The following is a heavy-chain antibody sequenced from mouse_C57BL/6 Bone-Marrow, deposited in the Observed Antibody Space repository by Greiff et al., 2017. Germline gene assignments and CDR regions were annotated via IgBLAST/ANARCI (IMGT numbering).Heavy chain of an antibody. D-gene: IGHD1-1*01. J-gene: IGHJ3*01. CDR1: GYTFTSYW. Sequence: QVQLQQSGAELVRPGSSVKLSCKASGYTFTSYWMDWVKQRPGQGLEWIGNIYPSDSETHYNQKFKDKATLTVVKSSSTAYMQLSSLTSEDSAVYYCAREGPNYYGSSPWFAYWGQGTLVTVSA. CDR3: AREGPNYYGSSPWFAY. V-gene: IGHV1-61*01. CDR2: IYPSDSET.